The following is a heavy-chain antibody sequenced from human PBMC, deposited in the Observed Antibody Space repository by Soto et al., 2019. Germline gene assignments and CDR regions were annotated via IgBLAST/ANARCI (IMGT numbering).Heavy chain of an antibody. V-gene: IGHV3-7*01. J-gene: IGHJ4*02. CDR3: ARDLFDY. CDR1: GFTFSTYS. CDR2: INEDGSEK. Sequence: GGSLRLSCAASGFTFSTYSMNWVRQAPGKGLEWVANINEDGSEKYYVGSAKGRFTISRDNAKNSLYLQMSSLRAEDTAVYYCARDLFDYWGQGTLVTVSS.